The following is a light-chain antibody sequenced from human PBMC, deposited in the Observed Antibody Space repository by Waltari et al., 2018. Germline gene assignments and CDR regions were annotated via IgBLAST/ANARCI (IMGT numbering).Light chain of an antibody. V-gene: IGKV1-33*01. J-gene: IGKJ2*01. CDR2: DAS. CDR1: QDISYY. CDR3: QQYYFIPYT. Sequence: DIQMTQSPSLLSASVGDRVTITCQASQDISYYLNWYQQKPGKAPKLLIYDASTLETGVPSRFSGSGSGTDFTLTISSLQAEDVAVYYCQQYYFIPYTFGQGTKLEIK.